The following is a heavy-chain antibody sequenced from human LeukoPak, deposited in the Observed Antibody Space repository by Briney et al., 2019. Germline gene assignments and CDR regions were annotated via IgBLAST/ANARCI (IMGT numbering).Heavy chain of an antibody. CDR1: GRSLRSSSYC. Sequence: PSETLSLTCTGSGRSLRSSSYCWGWIRQPPGKGRDCLGSIYYSGSTYCNASLKSRGTISVDTSKNQFSLKLNSVTAADTAVYFCARQVVAVAGTGYFDYWGQGTLVTVSS. V-gene: IGHV4-39*01. CDR3: ARQVVAVAGTGYFDY. J-gene: IGHJ4*02. D-gene: IGHD6-19*01. CDR2: IYYSGST.